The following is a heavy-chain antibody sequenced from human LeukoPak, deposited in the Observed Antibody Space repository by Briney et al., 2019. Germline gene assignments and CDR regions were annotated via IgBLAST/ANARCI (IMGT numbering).Heavy chain of an antibody. J-gene: IGHJ4*02. CDR3: ARGSGVESLFDY. CDR2: IYYSGST. Sequence: PSETLSLTCTVSGGSISSYYWNWIRQPPGKGLEWIGYIYYSGSTNYNPSLKSRVTISVDTSKNQFSLKLSSVTAADTAVYYCARGSGVESLFDYWGQGTLVTVSS. CDR1: GGSISSYY. D-gene: IGHD3-10*01. V-gene: IGHV4-59*12.